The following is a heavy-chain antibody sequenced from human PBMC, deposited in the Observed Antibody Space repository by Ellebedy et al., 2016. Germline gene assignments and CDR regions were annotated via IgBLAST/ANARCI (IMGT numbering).Heavy chain of an antibody. CDR1: GFIVSSNY. V-gene: IGHV3-66*01. Sequence: GESLKISXAASGFIVSSNYMTWVRQAPGKGLEWVSVLYSGGTTYYADSVRGRFTISRDNSKNTLYLQMNTLRAEDTAVYYCAREYVINQGRVGYNSGPNDYWGQGTLVTVSS. CDR3: AREYVINQGRVGYNSGPNDY. D-gene: IGHD5-24*01. J-gene: IGHJ4*02. CDR2: LYSGGTT.